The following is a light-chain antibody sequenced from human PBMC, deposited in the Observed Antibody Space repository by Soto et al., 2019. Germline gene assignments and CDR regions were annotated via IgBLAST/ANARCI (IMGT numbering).Light chain of an antibody. CDR3: LQDYSYPWT. J-gene: IGKJ1*01. CDR1: QGIRND. CDR2: DAS. Sequence: AIQMTQSPSSLSASVGDRVTITCRASQGIRNDLGWYQQKPGKAPKVLIYDASSLKSGVPSRFSGGGSGTDFTLTISSLQPEDFATYYCLQDYSYPWTFGQGTKVEIK. V-gene: IGKV1-6*01.